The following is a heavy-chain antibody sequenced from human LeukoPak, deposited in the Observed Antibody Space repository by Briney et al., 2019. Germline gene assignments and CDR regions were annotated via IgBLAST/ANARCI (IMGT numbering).Heavy chain of an antibody. CDR1: GYTFSNYG. J-gene: IGHJ4*02. V-gene: IGHV1-18*01. CDR2: ISAYNGNT. CDR3: ARDVASIAARFDY. D-gene: IGHD6-6*01. Sequence: ASVKLSCKASGYTFSNYGISWVRQAPGQGLGWMGWISAYNGNTNYAQKLQGRVTMTTDTSTSTAYMELRSLRADDTAVYYCARDVASIAARFDYWGQGTLVTVSS.